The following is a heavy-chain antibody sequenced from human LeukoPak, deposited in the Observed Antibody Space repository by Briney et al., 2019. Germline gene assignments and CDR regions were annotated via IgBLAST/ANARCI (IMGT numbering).Heavy chain of an antibody. CDR1: GFTFSSYA. J-gene: IGHJ3*02. CDR3: ARVMKPLVYAFDI. V-gene: IGHV3-30-3*01. D-gene: IGHD5/OR15-5a*01. CDR2: ISYDGNNK. Sequence: GRSLRLSCAASGFTFSSYAMHWVRQAPGKGLEWVAVISYDGNNKYYADSVKGRFTISRDNSKTTLYLQMNSLRAEDTAVYYCARVMKPLVYAFDIWGQGTMVTISS.